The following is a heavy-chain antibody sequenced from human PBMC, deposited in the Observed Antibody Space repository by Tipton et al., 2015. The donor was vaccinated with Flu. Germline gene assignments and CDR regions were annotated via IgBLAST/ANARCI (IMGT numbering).Heavy chain of an antibody. Sequence: TLSLTCTVSSVSINFYSWSWIRQPPGKGLEWIGYFYYSGSPKYNPSLESRVTIASDTSTNQFSLKLNSVTAADTAVYFCARDRGRSDAFDIWGLGTMVTVSS. D-gene: IGHD3-10*01. V-gene: IGHV4-59*01. J-gene: IGHJ3*02. CDR3: ARDRGRSDAFDI. CDR2: FYYSGSP. CDR1: SVSINFYS.